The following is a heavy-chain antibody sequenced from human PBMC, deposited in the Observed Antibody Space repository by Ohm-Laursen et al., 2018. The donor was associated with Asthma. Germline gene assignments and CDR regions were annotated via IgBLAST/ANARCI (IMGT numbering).Heavy chain of an antibody. V-gene: IGHV4-61*01. Sequence: SETLSLTCTVSGGSVSSGSYYWSWIRQPPGKGLEWIGYIYYSGNTYSNPSLRSRVAISVDTSTNQFSLNLTSVTAADTAVYYCARGSSYYESTGYYFFDHWGQGALVTVSS. CDR2: IYYSGNT. J-gene: IGHJ4*02. CDR1: GGSVSSGSYY. D-gene: IGHD3-22*01. CDR3: ARGSSYYESTGYYFFDH.